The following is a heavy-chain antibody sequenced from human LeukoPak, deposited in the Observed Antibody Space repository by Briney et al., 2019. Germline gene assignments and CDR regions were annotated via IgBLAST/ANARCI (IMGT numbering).Heavy chain of an antibody. J-gene: IGHJ4*02. CDR1: GFTFSSYA. V-gene: IGHV3-33*08. Sequence: PGGSLRLSCAASGFTFSSYATSWVRQAPGKGLEWVAVIWYDGSNKYYADSVKGRFTISRDNSKNTLYLQMNSLRAEDTAVYYCARSPGSQYQLLYSFDYWGQGTLVTVSS. CDR3: ARSPGSQYQLLYSFDY. D-gene: IGHD2-2*02. CDR2: IWYDGSNK.